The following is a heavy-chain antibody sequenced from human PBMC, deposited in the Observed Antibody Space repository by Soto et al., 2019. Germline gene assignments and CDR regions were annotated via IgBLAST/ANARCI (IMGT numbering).Heavy chain of an antibody. CDR1: GFTFSSYV. V-gene: IGHV3-30*18. D-gene: IGHD5-12*01. Sequence: QVQLVESGGGVVQPGRSLRLSCAASGFTFSSYVMHWVRQAPGKGQEWVAVISYDGSNKYYADSVKGRFTISRDNSKNTVYLQMNRLRAEDTAVYYGAKDGYSGYDYAFDIWGKGTMVTVSS. J-gene: IGHJ3*02. CDR3: AKDGYSGYDYAFDI. CDR2: ISYDGSNK.